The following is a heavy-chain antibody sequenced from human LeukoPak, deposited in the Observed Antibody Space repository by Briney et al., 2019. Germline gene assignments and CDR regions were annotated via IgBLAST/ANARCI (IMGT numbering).Heavy chain of an antibody. CDR3: ARVAGSSWYDFDY. Sequence: GESLKISCKGSGYSFASYWIGWVRQMPGKGPEWMGIIDPHDSDTRYSPSFQGQVTISADKSISTAYLQWSSLKASDSAMYYCARVAGSSWYDFDYWGQGTLVTVSS. V-gene: IGHV5-51*01. D-gene: IGHD6-13*01. CDR1: GYSFASYW. CDR2: IDPHDSDT. J-gene: IGHJ4*02.